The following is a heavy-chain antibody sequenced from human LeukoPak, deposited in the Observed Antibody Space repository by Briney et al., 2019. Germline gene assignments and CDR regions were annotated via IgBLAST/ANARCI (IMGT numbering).Heavy chain of an antibody. J-gene: IGHJ4*02. V-gene: IGHV3-30*02. CDR3: AKDPYGGTYPSYFDY. CDR1: GFTLSSYG. D-gene: IGHD1-26*01. Sequence: GGSLRLSCAASGFTLSSYGMNWVRQAPGKGLDWVACLRYDGSTAFYEASVKGRFTISSDSSKNTLYLQMNSLTPADTAIYYCAKDPYGGTYPSYFDYWGQGTLVTASS. CDR2: LRYDGSTA.